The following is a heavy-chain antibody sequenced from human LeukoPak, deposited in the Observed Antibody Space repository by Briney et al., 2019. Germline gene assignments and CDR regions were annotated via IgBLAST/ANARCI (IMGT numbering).Heavy chain of an antibody. CDR3: ARGGWGSGVWYSYYMDV. CDR2: INPNSGGT. V-gene: IGHV1-2*02. J-gene: IGHJ6*03. Sequence: ASVKVSCKASGYTFTGYYMHWVRQAPGQGLEWMGWINPNSGGTNYAQKFQGRVTITRDTSISTAYMELSRLRSDDTAVYYCARGGWGSGVWYSYYMDVWGKGTTVTISS. D-gene: IGHD3-16*01. CDR1: GYTFTGYY.